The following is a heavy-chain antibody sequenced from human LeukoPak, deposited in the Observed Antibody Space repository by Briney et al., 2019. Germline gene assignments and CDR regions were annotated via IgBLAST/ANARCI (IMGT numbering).Heavy chain of an antibody. CDR2: ISGSGGST. CDR1: GFTFSSYA. J-gene: IGHJ5*02. CDR3: AKEWESTIILGWFDP. D-gene: IGHD1-26*01. V-gene: IGHV3-23*01. Sequence: PGGSLRLSCTTSGFTFSSYAMSWVRQAPGKGLEWVSAISGSGGSTYYADSVKGRFTISRDNSKNTLYLQMNSLRAEDTAVYYCAKEWESTIILGWFDPWGQGTLVTVSS.